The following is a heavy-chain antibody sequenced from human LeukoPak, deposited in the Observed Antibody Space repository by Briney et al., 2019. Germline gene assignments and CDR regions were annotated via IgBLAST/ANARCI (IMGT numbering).Heavy chain of an antibody. J-gene: IGHJ4*02. V-gene: IGHV3-30*02. Sequence: GGSLRLSCAASGFTLSDYDMHWVRQAPGKGLEWVAFIRYDGSDKFYADSVKGRFTISRDNSKNTLYLQMNSLRAEDTAVYYRARDAPGFNAYYFDYWGQGTLVTVSS. D-gene: IGHD1-14*01. CDR3: ARDAPGFNAYYFDY. CDR1: GFTLSDYD. CDR2: IRYDGSDK.